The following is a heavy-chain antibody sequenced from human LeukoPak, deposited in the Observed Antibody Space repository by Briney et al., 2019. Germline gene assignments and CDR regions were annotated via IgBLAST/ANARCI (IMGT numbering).Heavy chain of an antibody. Sequence: GESLKISCKGSGYSFTSYWIGWVRQMPGKGLEWMGIIYPGDSDTRYSPSFQGQVTISADKSISTAYLQWSSLKASDTAMYYCARHGLPPDYGSGSYRGRNWFDPWGQGTLVTVSS. V-gene: IGHV5-51*01. CDR2: IYPGDSDT. D-gene: IGHD3-10*01. J-gene: IGHJ5*02. CDR1: GYSFTSYW. CDR3: ARHGLPPDYGSGSYRGRNWFDP.